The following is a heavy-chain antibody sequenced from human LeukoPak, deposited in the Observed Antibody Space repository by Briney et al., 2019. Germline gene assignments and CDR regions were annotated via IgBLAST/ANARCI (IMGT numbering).Heavy chain of an antibody. J-gene: IGHJ4*02. CDR2: IWFDGSNK. CDR3: ARANYCSGGSCYAHDY. CDR1: GFTFSSYG. V-gene: IGHV3-33*01. D-gene: IGHD2-15*01. Sequence: GGSLRLSCAASGFTFSSYGMHWVRQAPGKGLEWVAAIWFDGSNKYYAESVKGRFTMSRDNSKNTLYLETNSLRAEDTAVYYCARANYCSGGSCYAHDYWGQGTLVTVSS.